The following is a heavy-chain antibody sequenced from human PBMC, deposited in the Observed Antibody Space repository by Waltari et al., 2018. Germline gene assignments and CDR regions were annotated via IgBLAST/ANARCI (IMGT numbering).Heavy chain of an antibody. CDR1: GFSLSTSGMC. CDR3: ARLIVVVPAATSYYYYGMDV. V-gene: IGHV2-70*15. CDR2: IDWDDDK. J-gene: IGHJ6*02. Sequence: QVTLRESGPALVKPTQTLTLTCTFSGFSLSTSGMCVSWIRQPPGKALEWLARIDWDDDKYYSTSLNTRLTISKETSKNQVVLTMTNMDPVDTATYYCARLIVVVPAATSYYYYGMDVWGQGTTVTVSS. D-gene: IGHD2-2*01.